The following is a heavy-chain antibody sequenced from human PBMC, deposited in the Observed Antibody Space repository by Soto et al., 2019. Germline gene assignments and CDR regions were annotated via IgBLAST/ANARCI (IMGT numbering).Heavy chain of an antibody. J-gene: IGHJ6*02. CDR2: IFPFLGTP. D-gene: IGHD6-6*01. CDR1: GATFTRYS. V-gene: IGHV1-69*13. Sequence: GASVNVSSESAGATFTRYSFSWVRQAPGQGLECIGGIFPFLGTPNYAQRFQGRVTVTADESTRTVYMELSSLRSEDTAVYYCATPEGRGLTARRPSYFEYCMDGWGQGTTVTVSS. CDR3: ATPEGRGLTARRPSYFEYCMDG.